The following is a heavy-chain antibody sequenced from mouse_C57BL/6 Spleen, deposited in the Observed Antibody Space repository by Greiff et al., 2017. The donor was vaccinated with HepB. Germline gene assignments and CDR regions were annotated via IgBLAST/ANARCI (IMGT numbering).Heavy chain of an antibody. D-gene: IGHD4-1*01. CDR3: ARPSANWDWYFDV. V-gene: IGHV1-42*01. CDR2: INPSTGGT. J-gene: IGHJ1*03. Sequence: VQLKESGPELVKPGASVKISCKASGYSFTGYYMNWVKQSPEKSLEWIGEINPSTGGTTYNQKFKAKATLTVDKSSSTAYMQLKSLTSEDSAVYYCARPSANWDWYFDVWGTGTTVTVSS. CDR1: GYSFTGYY.